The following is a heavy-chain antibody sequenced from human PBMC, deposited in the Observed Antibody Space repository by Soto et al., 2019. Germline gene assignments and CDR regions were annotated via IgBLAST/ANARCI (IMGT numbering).Heavy chain of an antibody. CDR1: GYTFTSYG. CDR3: ARGLPVLRYFDWLLGNFDY. D-gene: IGHD3-9*01. V-gene: IGHV1-18*04. Sequence: QVQLVQSGAEVKKPVASVKVYCKASGYTFTSYGISWVRQAPGQGLEWMGWISAYNGNTNYAQKLQGRVTMTPDTSTSTAYTELRSLRSDDTAVYYCARGLPVLRYFDWLLGNFDYWGQGTLVTVSS. J-gene: IGHJ4*02. CDR2: ISAYNGNT.